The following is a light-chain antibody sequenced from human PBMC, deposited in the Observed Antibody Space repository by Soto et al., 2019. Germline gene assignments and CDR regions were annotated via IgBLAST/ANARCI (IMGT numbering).Light chain of an antibody. V-gene: IGLV1-44*01. CDR1: SSNIGSNT. CDR2: SNN. Sequence: QAVVTQPPSTSGTPGQRVTISCSGSSSNIGSNTVNWYQHLPGTAPKLLIYSNNQRPSGVPERFSDSKSGTSASLAVSGLQSEDEADYYCAAWDDSLNGYVFGTGTQMTVL. J-gene: IGLJ1*01. CDR3: AAWDDSLNGYV.